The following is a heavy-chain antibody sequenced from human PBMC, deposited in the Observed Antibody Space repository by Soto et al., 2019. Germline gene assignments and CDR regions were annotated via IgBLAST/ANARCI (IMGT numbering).Heavy chain of an antibody. V-gene: IGHV1-24*01. J-gene: IGHJ4*02. CDR3: ATLRHYYGSGSYSPGRYYFDY. Sequence: VKVSCKVSGYTLTELSMHWVRQAPGKGLEWMGGFDPEDGETIYAQKFQGRVTMTEDTSTDTAYMELSSLRSEDTAVYYCATLRHYYGSGSYSPGRYYFDYWGQGTLVTVSS. CDR1: GYTLTELS. D-gene: IGHD3-10*01. CDR2: FDPEDGET.